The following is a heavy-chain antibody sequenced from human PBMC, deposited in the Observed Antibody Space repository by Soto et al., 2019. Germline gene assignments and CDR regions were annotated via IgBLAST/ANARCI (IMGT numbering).Heavy chain of an antibody. J-gene: IGHJ3*02. D-gene: IGHD2-2*01. Sequence: ASVKVSCKASGGTFSSYTISWVRQAPGQGLEWMGRIIPILGIANYAQKFQGRVTITADKSTSTAYMELSSLRSEDTAVYYCASSGTIVVVPAAPDDDAFDIWGQGTMVTVSS. V-gene: IGHV1-69*02. CDR2: IIPILGIA. CDR1: GGTFSSYT. CDR3: ASSGTIVVVPAAPDDDAFDI.